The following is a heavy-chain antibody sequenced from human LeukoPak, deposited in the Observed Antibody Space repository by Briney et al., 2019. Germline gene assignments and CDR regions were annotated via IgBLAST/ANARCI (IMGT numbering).Heavy chain of an antibody. CDR2: IDSSSTST. Sequence: GGSLRLSCAASGFIFTDYYMSWIRQAPGKGLEWVSFIDSSSTSTNYVDSVKGRFSISRDNAKNSLYLQMNSLRVEDTAVYYCARVGQGSFDIWGQGTMVTVSS. CDR1: GFIFTDYY. V-gene: IGHV3-11*06. D-gene: IGHD3-16*01. J-gene: IGHJ3*02. CDR3: ARVGQGSFDI.